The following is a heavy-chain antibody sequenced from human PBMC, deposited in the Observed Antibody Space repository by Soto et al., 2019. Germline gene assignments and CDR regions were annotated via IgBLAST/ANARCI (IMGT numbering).Heavy chain of an antibody. D-gene: IGHD3-3*01. CDR1: GGTFSSYA. Sequence: GASVKVSCKASGGTFSSYAISWVRQAPGQGLEWMGGIIPIFGTANYAQKFQGRVTITADESTSTAHLQWSSLKASDTAMYYCARQIRHYDSWSNKYYYYGLDVWGQGTTVTVSS. J-gene: IGHJ6*02. V-gene: IGHV1-69*13. CDR3: ARQIRHYDSWSNKYYYYGLDV. CDR2: IIPIFGTA.